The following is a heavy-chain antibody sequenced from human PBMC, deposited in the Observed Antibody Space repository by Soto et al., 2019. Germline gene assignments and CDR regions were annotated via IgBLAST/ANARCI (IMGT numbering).Heavy chain of an antibody. V-gene: IGHV4-30-4*01. D-gene: IGHD1-26*01. J-gene: IGHJ4*02. CDR1: GGSISSGDYY. CDR2: IYYSGST. CDR3: ARDQWELLHFDY. Sequence: SETLSLTCTVSGGSISSGDYYWSWIRQPPGRGLEWIGYIYYSGSTYYNPSLKSRVTISVDTSKNQFSLKLSSVTAADTAVYYCARDQWELLHFDYWGQGTLVTVSS.